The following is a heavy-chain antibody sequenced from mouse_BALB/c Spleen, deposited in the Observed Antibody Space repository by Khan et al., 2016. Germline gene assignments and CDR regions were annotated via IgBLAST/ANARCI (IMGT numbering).Heavy chain of an antibody. V-gene: IGHV5-6-5*01. D-gene: IGHD2-1*01. CDR2: ISSGGST. CDR1: GFTFSSYA. J-gene: IGHJ2*01. CDR3: GREDYGNYGDYFDY. Sequence: EVELVESGGGLVKPGGSLKLSCAASGFTFSSYAMSWVRQTPEKRLEWVASISSGGSTYYSDSLKGRFTISRDNARHILYLQMSSLRSEDTAMYYCGREDYGNYGDYFDYWGQGTTLTVSS.